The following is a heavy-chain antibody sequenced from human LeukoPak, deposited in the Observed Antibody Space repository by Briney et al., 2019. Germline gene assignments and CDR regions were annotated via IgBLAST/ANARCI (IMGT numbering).Heavy chain of an antibody. CDR2: ISGGGVAI. Sequence: GGSLRLSCAASGFTFSNHAMSWVRQAPGKGLRWVSAISGGGVAIYYADSVKGRFTISRDNSKNTLYLQMNSLRAEDTAVYYCAKDSSDSSGYHLDYWGQGTLVTVSS. D-gene: IGHD3-22*01. J-gene: IGHJ4*02. CDR1: GFTFSNHA. V-gene: IGHV3-23*01. CDR3: AKDSSDSSGYHLDY.